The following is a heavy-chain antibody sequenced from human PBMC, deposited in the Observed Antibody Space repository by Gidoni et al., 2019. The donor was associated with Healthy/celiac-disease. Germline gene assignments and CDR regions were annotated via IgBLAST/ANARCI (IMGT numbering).Heavy chain of an antibody. V-gene: IGHV3-21*01. D-gene: IGHD4-17*01. CDR2: ISSSSSYI. CDR3: ARAGDYIDY. J-gene: IGHJ4*02. CDR1: GFTFSSYS. Sequence: EVQLVESGGGLVKPGGSLRLSCAASGFTFSSYSMNWVRQAPGKGLEWVSSISSSSSYICYADSVKGRFTISRDNAKNSLYLQMNSLRAEDTAVYYCARAGDYIDYWGQGTLVTVSS.